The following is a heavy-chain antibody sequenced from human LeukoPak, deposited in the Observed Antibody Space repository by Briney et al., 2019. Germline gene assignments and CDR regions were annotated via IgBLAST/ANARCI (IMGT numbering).Heavy chain of an antibody. CDR1: GFTFSSCA. J-gene: IGHJ4*02. CDR2: ISGSGATT. Sequence: GGSLRLSCAASGFTFSSCAMTWVRQAPGKGLEWVSSISGSGATTYYADSVKGRFTISRDNSNNTVYLQMNSLRAEDTAVYYCAKDQSRVGASDPFDYWDQGMQVGVSS. V-gene: IGHV3-23*01. CDR3: AKDQSRVGASDPFDY. D-gene: IGHD1-26*01.